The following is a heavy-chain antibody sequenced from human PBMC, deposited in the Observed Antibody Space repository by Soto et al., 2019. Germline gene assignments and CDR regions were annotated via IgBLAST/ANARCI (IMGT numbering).Heavy chain of an antibody. CDR3: ASSEPYRGSYYWGSQSYYFDY. D-gene: IGHD1-26*01. V-gene: IGHV4-34*01. CDR1: GGSFSGYY. Sequence: QVQLQQWGAGLLKPSETLSLTCAVYGGSFSGYYWSWIRQPPGKGLEWIGEINHSGSTNYNPSLKSRVTISVDTSKNQFSLKLSSVTAADTAVYYCASSEPYRGSYYWGSQSYYFDYWGQGTLVTVSS. CDR2: INHSGST. J-gene: IGHJ4*02.